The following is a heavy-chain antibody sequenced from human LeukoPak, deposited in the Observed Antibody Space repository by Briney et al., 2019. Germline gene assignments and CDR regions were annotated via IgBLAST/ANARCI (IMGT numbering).Heavy chain of an antibody. D-gene: IGHD1-1*01. J-gene: IGHJ4*02. CDR3: ARDQSTSFSHSYNFDY. CDR1: GYTFSGCY. CDR2: INPNSGGT. Sequence: ASVKVSCKASGYTFSGCYMHWVRQAPGQGLEWMGWINPNSGGTNYAQKFQGRVTMTRDTSISTAYMELSRLTSDDTAVYFCARDQSTSFSHSYNFDYWGQGTLVTVSS. V-gene: IGHV1-2*02.